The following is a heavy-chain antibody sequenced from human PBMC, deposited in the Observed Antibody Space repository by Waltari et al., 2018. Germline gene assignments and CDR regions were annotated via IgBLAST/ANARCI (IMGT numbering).Heavy chain of an antibody. Sequence: QVQLVQSGAEVTKPGSSVKVSCKASGGTFSSYAISWVRQAPGQGLEWMGGIIPIFGTANYAQKFQGRVTITADESTSTAYMELSSLRSEDTAVYYCARMLTYDYVWGSYLFDYWGQGTLVTVSS. V-gene: IGHV1-69*01. D-gene: IGHD3-16*02. CDR3: ARMLTYDYVWGSYLFDY. J-gene: IGHJ4*02. CDR1: GGTFSSYA. CDR2: IIPIFGTA.